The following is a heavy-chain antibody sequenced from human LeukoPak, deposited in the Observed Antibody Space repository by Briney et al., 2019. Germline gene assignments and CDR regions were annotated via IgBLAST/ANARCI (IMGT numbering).Heavy chain of an antibody. CDR3: TRGSIAYYYMDV. J-gene: IGHJ6*03. D-gene: IGHD3-22*01. V-gene: IGHV4-61*08. Sequence: PSQTLSLTCTVSGGSICSGDYYWSWIRQPPGKGLEWIGNIYYSGSTNYNPSLKSRVTISVDTSKNQFSLKLSSVTAADTAVYYCTRGSIAYYYMDVWGKGTTVTISS. CDR2: IYYSGST. CDR1: GGSICSGDYY.